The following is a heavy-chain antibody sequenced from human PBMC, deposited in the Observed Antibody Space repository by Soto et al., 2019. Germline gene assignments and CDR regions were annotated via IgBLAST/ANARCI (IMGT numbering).Heavy chain of an antibody. CDR3: ARDRGLRVRGTNYSWFDP. CDR2: IYYSGST. V-gene: IGHV4-30-4*01. J-gene: IGHJ5*02. Sequence: QVQLQESGPGLVKPSQTLSLTCTVSGDSISSGGYFWTWIRQPPGKGLEWIGYIYYSGSTDYNPSLKSGVTISVDMSKNQFSLKLSSVTAADTAVYYCARDRGLRVRGTNYSWFDPWGQGTLVTVSS. D-gene: IGHD3-10*01. CDR1: GDSISSGGYF.